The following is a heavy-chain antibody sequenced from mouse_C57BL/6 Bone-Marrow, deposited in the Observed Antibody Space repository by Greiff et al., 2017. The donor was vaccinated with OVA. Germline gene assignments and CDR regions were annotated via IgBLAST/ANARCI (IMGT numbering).Heavy chain of an antibody. D-gene: IGHD1-1*01. Sequence: VKLQESGAELARPGASVKMSCKASGYTFTSYTMHWVKQRPGQGLEWIGYINPSSGYTKYNQKFKDKATLTADKSSSTAYMQLSSLTSEDSAVYYCASRGSSYGYFDVWGTGTTVTVSS. CDR1: GYTFTSYT. CDR3: ASRGSSYGYFDV. J-gene: IGHJ1*03. V-gene: IGHV1-4*01. CDR2: INPSSGYT.